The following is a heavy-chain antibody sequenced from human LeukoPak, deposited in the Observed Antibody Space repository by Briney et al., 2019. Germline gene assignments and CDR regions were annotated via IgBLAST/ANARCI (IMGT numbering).Heavy chain of an antibody. Sequence: PGGSLRLSCAASGFTFSDYSMHWVRQAPGKGLEAVSCISSTSSYIYYADSVRGRFTIPRDNAKNSLYLQMNSLRAEDTAVYYCARGQLWQTGWFDPWGQGTLVTVSS. J-gene: IGHJ5*02. CDR1: GFTFSDYS. CDR3: ARGQLWQTGWFDP. V-gene: IGHV3-21*01. CDR2: ISSTSSYI. D-gene: IGHD5-18*01.